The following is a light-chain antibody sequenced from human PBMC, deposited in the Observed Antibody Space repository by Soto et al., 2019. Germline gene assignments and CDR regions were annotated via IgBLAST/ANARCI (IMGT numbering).Light chain of an antibody. CDR3: AVWDNSLNGVA. CDR2: RND. CDR1: SSNVGSNT. V-gene: IGLV1-44*01. Sequence: QSVLTQPPSASGTPGQRVTISCSGSSSNVGSNTVSWYQQLPGTAPKLLMYRNDVRPSGVPDRFTGSKSGTSASLAISGLRSEDEADYYCAVWDNSLNGVAFGGGTKLTVL. J-gene: IGLJ2*01.